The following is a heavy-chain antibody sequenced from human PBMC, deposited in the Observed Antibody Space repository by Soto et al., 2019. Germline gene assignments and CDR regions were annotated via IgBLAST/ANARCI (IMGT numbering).Heavy chain of an antibody. CDR3: SKDPTIFGYNFGRYRGDQVDS. CDR2: ISYDGSDK. J-gene: IGHJ4*02. Sequence: LRLSCAASGFTFSSYGMHWVRQAPGKGLEWVAVISYDGSDKYYADSVKGRFTISRDNSKNTLYLQMNSLRAEDTAVYYCSKDPTIFGYNFGRYRGDQVDSWGQGTLVTVS. D-gene: IGHD3-3*02. CDR1: GFTFSSYG. V-gene: IGHV3-30*18.